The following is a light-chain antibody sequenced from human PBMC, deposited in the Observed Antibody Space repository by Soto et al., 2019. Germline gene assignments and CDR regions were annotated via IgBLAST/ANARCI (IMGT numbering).Light chain of an antibody. CDR3: QSYDSTLTGSKV. Sequence: QSVLTQPPSVSGAPGQRVTISCTGSSSNIGAGFDVHWYQQLPGTAPKLLIYGNSNRPSGVPDRFSGSRSGTSASLAITGLQAEDEADYYCQSYDSTLTGSKVFGSGTKGTLL. CDR1: SSNIGAGFD. J-gene: IGLJ1*01. V-gene: IGLV1-40*01. CDR2: GNS.